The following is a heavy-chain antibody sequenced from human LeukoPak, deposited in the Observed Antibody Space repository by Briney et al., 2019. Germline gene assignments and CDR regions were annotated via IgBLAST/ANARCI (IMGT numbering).Heavy chain of an antibody. CDR2: ISWNSGSI. CDR3: AKDKVGGIAAGYFDY. Sequence: GRSLRLSCAASGFTFDDYAMHWVRQAPGKGLEWVSGISWNSGSIGYADSVKGRFTISRDNAKNSLYLQMNSLRAEDTALYYCAKDKVGGIAAGYFDYWGQGTLVTVSS. J-gene: IGHJ4*02. CDR1: GFTFDDYA. D-gene: IGHD6-13*01. V-gene: IGHV3-9*01.